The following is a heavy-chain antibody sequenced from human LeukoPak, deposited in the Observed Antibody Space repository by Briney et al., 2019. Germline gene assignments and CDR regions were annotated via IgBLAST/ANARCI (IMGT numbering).Heavy chain of an antibody. D-gene: IGHD2/OR15-2a*01. CDR1: GFTFSSYG. CDR3: ASNREEYYFDY. Sequence: GGSLRLSCAASGFTFSSYGMSWVRQAPGKGLEWVSGISDSGGSTYYADSVKGRFTISRDNSKNSLYLQMNSLRAEDTAVYYCASNREEYYFDYWGQGTLVTVSS. CDR2: ISDSGGST. V-gene: IGHV3-23*01. J-gene: IGHJ4*02.